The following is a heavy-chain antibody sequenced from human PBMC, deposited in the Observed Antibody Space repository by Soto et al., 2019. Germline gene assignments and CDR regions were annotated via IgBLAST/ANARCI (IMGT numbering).Heavy chain of an antibody. CDR3: TRDRGGGGGF. J-gene: IGHJ4*02. CDR2: TNQHGTTI. D-gene: IGHD3-16*01. Sequence: EVQLVESGGGFVQPGGSLRLSCEASGFTFSSYWFHWVRQAPGKGLVWVSRTNQHGTTIDYADFVKGRFTISRDNAKNRLNLEMNSRRAGDTAVYYGTRDRGGGGGFWGQGTLVTVSS. V-gene: IGHV3-74*01. CDR1: GFTFSSYW.